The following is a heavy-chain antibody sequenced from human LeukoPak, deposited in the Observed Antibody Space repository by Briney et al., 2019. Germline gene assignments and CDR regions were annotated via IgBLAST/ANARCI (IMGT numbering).Heavy chain of an antibody. CDR2: IYYSGST. D-gene: IGHD3-16*01. CDR3: ARRAINSVMFDY. V-gene: IGHV4-59*08. Sequence: PSETLSLTCTVSGGSISSYYWSWIRQPPGKGLEWIGYIYYSGSTNYDPSLKSRVTISVDTSKNQFSLKLSSATAADTAVYFCARRAINSVMFDYWGQGNLVTVSS. J-gene: IGHJ4*02. CDR1: GGSISSYY.